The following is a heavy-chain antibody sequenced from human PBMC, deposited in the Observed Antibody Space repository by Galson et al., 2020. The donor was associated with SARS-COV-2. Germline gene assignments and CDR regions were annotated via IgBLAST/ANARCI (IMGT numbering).Heavy chain of an antibody. J-gene: IGHJ5*02. V-gene: IGHV3-30*04. CDR2: ISYDGSNK. D-gene: IGHD3-16*02. Sequence: GGSLRLSCAASGFTFSSYAMHWVRQAPGKGLEWVAVISYDGSNKYYADSVKGRFTISRDNSKNTLYLQMNSLRAEDTAVYYCARDDYVWGSYRYARENWFDPWGQGTLVTVSS. CDR3: ARDDYVWGSYRYARENWFDP. CDR1: GFTFSSYA.